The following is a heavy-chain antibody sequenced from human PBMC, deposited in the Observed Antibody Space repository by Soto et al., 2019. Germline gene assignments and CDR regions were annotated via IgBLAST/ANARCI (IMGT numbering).Heavy chain of an antibody. Sequence: SETLSLTCTVSGDSISSYSWSWIRQPPGKGLEWIGYIYYSGSTNYNPSLKSRVTVSVDTSKNQFSLKLSSVTAADTAVYYCARGYCGGDCYRKTYYFDYWGQGTLVTVSS. V-gene: IGHV4-59*13. D-gene: IGHD2-21*02. J-gene: IGHJ4*02. CDR1: GDSISSYS. CDR3: ARGYCGGDCYRKTYYFDY. CDR2: IYYSGST.